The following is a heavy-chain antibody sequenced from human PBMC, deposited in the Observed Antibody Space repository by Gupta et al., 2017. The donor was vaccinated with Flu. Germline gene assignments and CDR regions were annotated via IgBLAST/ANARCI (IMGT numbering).Heavy chain of an antibody. CDR3: TNYGYDFSF. D-gene: IGHD3/OR15-3a*01. J-gene: IGHJ4*02. CDR2: IRSRTNGYAT. V-gene: IGHV3-73*02. CDR1: GFTFSGSA. Sequence: EVQLLESGGGLVQPGGSLKLSCGASGFTFSGSAMHWVRQAPGKGLEWVGRIRSRTNGYATVYGASVKGRFIISRDDSRNTAFLQMNSLRTEDTAIYYCTNYGYDFSFWGQGTLVTVSS.